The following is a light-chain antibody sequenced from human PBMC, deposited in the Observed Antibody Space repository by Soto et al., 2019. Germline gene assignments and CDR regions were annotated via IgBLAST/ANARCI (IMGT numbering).Light chain of an antibody. V-gene: IGLV2-14*01. Sequence: QSVLTQPACVSGPPGQSITISGTGTSSDVGAYNYVSWYQHHPGKAPSLVIYDVTNRPSGISDRFSGSQSGNTASLTISGLLAEDEADYYRPSYTSNSTYVFGTGTKVTVL. CDR2: DVT. CDR3: PSYTSNSTYV. J-gene: IGLJ1*01. CDR1: SSDVGAYNY.